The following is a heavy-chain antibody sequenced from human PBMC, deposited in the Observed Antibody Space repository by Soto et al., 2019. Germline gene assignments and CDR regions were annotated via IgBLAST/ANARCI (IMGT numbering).Heavy chain of an antibody. J-gene: IGHJ4*02. CDR3: ARLRSGSYPTHDY. V-gene: IGHV4-59*08. CDR2: VYYSGTT. D-gene: IGHD6-19*01. Sequence: QVQLQESGPGLVKPSETLSLTCIVSGDSITNHYWSWIRQPPGKRLEWIGYVYYSGTTNYNPSLSSRVSISVDTSKNEFSLKLNSVTAADTALYYCARLRSGSYPTHDYWGQGTLVTVSS. CDR1: GDSITNHY.